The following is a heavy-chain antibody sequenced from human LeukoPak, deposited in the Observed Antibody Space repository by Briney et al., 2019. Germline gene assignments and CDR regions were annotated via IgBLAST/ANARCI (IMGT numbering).Heavy chain of an antibody. V-gene: IGHV3-23*01. CDR3: AKDRDYDFWSAGFDP. CDR1: GFTFSSYA. J-gene: IGHJ5*02. CDR2: ISGSGGST. D-gene: IGHD3-3*01. Sequence: PGGSLRLSCAASGFTFSSYAMSWVRQAPGKGLEWVSAISGSGGSTYYADSVKGRFTISRDNSKNTLYLQMNSLRAEDTAVYYCAKDRDYDFWSAGFDPWGRGTLVTVSS.